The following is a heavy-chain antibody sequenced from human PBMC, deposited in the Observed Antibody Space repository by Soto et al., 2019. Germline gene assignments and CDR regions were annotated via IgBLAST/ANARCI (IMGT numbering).Heavy chain of an antibody. CDR3: ARSRYSGYDSLDY. J-gene: IGHJ4*02. CDR1: AASISSYY. Sequence: SETLSLTCTVPAASISSYYWSWLRQPPGKGLEWIGYIYYSGSTNYNPSLKSRVTISVDTSKNQFSLMLSSVTTADTAVYYCARSRYSGYDSLDYWGQGTLVTVSS. V-gene: IGHV4-59*08. CDR2: IYYSGST. D-gene: IGHD5-12*01.